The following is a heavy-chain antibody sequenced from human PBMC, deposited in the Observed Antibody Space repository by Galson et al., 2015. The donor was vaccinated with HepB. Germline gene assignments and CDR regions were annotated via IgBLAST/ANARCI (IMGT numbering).Heavy chain of an antibody. D-gene: IGHD2-2*01. CDR1: GYTFTSYG. CDR2: ISVYNGDT. CDR3: ARGTGYCSSTTCLGYNWFDP. J-gene: IGHJ5*02. Sequence: SVKVSCKASGYTFTSYGISWVRQAPGQGLEWVGWISVYNGDTNYAQKLQGRVTMTTDTSTSTAYLELRSLRSDDTAVYYCARGTGYCSSTTCLGYNWFDPWGQGTLVTVSS. V-gene: IGHV1-18*01.